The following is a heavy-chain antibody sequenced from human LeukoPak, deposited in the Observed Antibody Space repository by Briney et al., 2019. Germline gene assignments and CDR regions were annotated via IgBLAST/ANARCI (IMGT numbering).Heavy chain of an antibody. J-gene: IGHJ4*02. D-gene: IGHD2-15*01. V-gene: IGHV3-23*01. CDR2: ISGDGGST. CDR1: GFTFGTYA. Sequence: SGGSLRLSCAASGFTFGTYAMSWVRQAPGKGLEWVSAISGDGGSTFYADSVKGRFTISRDNSKNTLYLQMNSLRAEDTAVYYCAKDLSPYCSGGSCYSFDYWGQGTLVTVSS. CDR3: AKDLSPYCSGGSCYSFDY.